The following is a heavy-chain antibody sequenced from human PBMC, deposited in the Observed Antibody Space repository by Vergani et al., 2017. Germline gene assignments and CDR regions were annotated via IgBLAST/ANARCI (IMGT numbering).Heavy chain of an antibody. CDR3: AKDMNARRDGYNYGMDV. CDR1: GFTFSSYA. D-gene: IGHD5-24*01. CDR2: ISGSGGST. V-gene: IGHV3-23*01. Sequence: EVQLLESGGGLVQPGGSLRLSCAASGFTFSSYAMSWVRQAPGKGLEWVSAISGSGGSTYYADSVKGRFTISRDNAKNSLYLQMNSLRAEDTALYYCAKDMNARRDGYNYGMDVWGQGTTVTVSS. J-gene: IGHJ6*02.